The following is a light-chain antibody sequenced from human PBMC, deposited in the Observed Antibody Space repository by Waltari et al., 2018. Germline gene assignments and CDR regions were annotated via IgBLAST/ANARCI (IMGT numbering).Light chain of an antibody. V-gene: IGKV3-11*01. CDR3: QQGSILPLT. J-gene: IGKJ4*01. Sequence: EVVFTPSPVTLSLAAGERATLSCRASESVSNYLAWYQQKPGQSPRLLIYDTSKRATGIPARFSGSGYGTDFTLTINNQEAEDFALYYCQQGSILPLTFGGGTKVEIK. CDR2: DTS. CDR1: ESVSNY.